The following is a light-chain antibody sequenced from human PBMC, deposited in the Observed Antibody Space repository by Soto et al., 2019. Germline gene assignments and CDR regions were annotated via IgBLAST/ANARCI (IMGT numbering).Light chain of an antibody. CDR1: SGHSNYA. CDR2: LNSDGRH. V-gene: IGLV4-69*01. Sequence: QPVLTQSPSASASLGASVKLTCTLSSGHSNYAIAWHQQQSEKGPRYLMKLNSDGRHSKGDGIPDRFSGSSSGAERYLTVSSLQSEDEADYYCQTWGSGIVVFGGGTELTVL. J-gene: IGLJ2*01. CDR3: QTWGSGIVV.